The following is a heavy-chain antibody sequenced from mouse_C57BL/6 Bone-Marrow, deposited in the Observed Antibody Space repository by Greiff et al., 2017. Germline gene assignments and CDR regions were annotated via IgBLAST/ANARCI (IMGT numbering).Heavy chain of an antibody. CDR2: IDPENGDT. CDR3: TRAYYSNYFDY. Sequence: VQLQQSGAELVRPGASVKLSCTASGFNIKDDYMHWVKQRPEQGLEWIGWIDPENGDTEYASKFQGKATITADTSSTTAYLQLSSLTSEDTAVYYCTRAYYSNYFDYWGQGTTLTVSS. D-gene: IGHD2-5*01. V-gene: IGHV14-4*01. J-gene: IGHJ2*01. CDR1: GFNIKDDY.